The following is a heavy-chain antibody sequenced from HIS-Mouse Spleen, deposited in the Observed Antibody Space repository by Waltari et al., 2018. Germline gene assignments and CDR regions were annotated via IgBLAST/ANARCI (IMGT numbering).Heavy chain of an antibody. CDR3: AREIPYSSSWYDWYFDL. Sequence: QLQLQESGPGLVKPSETLSLTCTVSGGSISSSSYYWGWIRQPPGKGLEWIGRSYYSGSTYYNPSLKSRVTRSVDTSKNQFSLKLSSVTAADTAVYYCAREIPYSSSWYDWYFDLWGRGTLVTVSS. V-gene: IGHV4-39*07. D-gene: IGHD6-13*01. J-gene: IGHJ2*01. CDR1: GGSISSSSYY. CDR2: SYYSGST.